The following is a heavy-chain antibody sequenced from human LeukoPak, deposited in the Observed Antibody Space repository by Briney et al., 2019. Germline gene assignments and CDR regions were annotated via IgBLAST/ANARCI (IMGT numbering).Heavy chain of an antibody. CDR1: GGSISSGSYY. CDR3: ARRMYYYGSGSYKHFDY. J-gene: IGHJ4*02. CDR2: IYSSGSA. V-gene: IGHV4-39*07. Sequence: SETLSLTCTVSGGSISSGSYYWGWIRQPPGKGLEWIGSIYSSGSAYYNPSLKSRVTISVDTSKNQFSLRLTSVTAADTAVYYCARRMYYYGSGSYKHFDYWGQGTLVTVSS. D-gene: IGHD3-10*01.